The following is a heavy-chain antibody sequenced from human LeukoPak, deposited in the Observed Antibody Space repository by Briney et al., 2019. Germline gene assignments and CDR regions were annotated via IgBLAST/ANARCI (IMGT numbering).Heavy chain of an antibody. Sequence: GGSLRLSCAASGFTFSRYSMNWVRQAPGKGLDWVSSISTSSSYIYYAESVKGRFTISRDNSKNSLYLLMNSPRAEDTAVYYCASLQWLDYWGQGTLVTVSS. CDR1: GFTFSRYS. J-gene: IGHJ4*02. CDR3: ASLQWLDY. CDR2: ISTSSSYI. D-gene: IGHD6-19*01. V-gene: IGHV3-21*01.